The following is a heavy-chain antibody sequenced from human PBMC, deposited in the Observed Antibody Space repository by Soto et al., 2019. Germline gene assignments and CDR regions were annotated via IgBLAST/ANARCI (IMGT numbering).Heavy chain of an antibody. CDR2: IYYSGST. CDR3: ARITGTTASNYYYYGMDV. CDR1: GGSISSSSYY. Sequence: SETLSLTCTVSGGSISSSSYYWGWIRQPPGRGLEWIGSIYYSGSTYYNPSLKSRVTISVDTSKNQFSLKLSSVTAADTAVYYCARITGTTASNYYYYGMDVWGQGTTVTVSS. D-gene: IGHD1-7*01. V-gene: IGHV4-39*01. J-gene: IGHJ6*02.